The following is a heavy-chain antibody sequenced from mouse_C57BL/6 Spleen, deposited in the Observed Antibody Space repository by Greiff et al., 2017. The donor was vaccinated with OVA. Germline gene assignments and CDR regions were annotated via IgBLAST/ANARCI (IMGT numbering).Heavy chain of an antibody. J-gene: IGHJ4*01. CDR2: ISSGSSTI. V-gene: IGHV5-17*01. Sequence: EVHLVESGGGLVKPGGSLKLSCAASGFTFSDYGMHWVRQAPEKGLEWVAYISSGSSTIYYADTVKGRFTISRDNAKNTLFLQMTSLRSEDTAMYYCASPVTTDYAMDYWGQGTSVTVSS. CDR3: ASPVTTDYAMDY. D-gene: IGHD2-1*01. CDR1: GFTFSDYG.